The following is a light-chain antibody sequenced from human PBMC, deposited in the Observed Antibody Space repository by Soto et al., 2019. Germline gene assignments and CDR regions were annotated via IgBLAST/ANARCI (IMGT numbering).Light chain of an antibody. Sequence: QSALTQFASVSGSPGQSITISCTGTSIDVGAYNYVSWYQQHPDKAPKLLIYEVGNRPSGVSFRFSGSKSGNTASLTISRLQAEDEADYHCCSYGGSYSFKLFGGGTKLTVL. V-gene: IGLV2-14*01. J-gene: IGLJ2*01. CDR2: EVG. CDR3: CSYGGSYSFKL. CDR1: SIDVGAYNY.